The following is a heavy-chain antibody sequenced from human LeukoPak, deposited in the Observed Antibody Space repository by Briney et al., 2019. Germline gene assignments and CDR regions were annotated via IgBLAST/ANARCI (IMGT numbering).Heavy chain of an antibody. V-gene: IGHV4-34*10. CDR1: GGSFSGYY. J-gene: IGHJ6*03. CDR3: ARSNIAGYYYYMDV. D-gene: IGHD2/OR15-2a*01. Sequence: PSETLSLTCAVYGGSFSGYYWSWIRQPPGKGPEWIGYIYTSGSTNYNPSLKSRVTMSVDTSKNQFYLMLSSVTAADTAVYFCARSNIAGYYYYMDVWGTGTPVTVSS. CDR2: IYTSGST.